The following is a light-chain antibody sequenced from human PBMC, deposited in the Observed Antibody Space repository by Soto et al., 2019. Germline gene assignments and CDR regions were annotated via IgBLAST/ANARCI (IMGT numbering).Light chain of an antibody. J-gene: IGLJ1*01. CDR2: EVS. V-gene: IGLV2-8*01. CDR1: SSSIGTNF. CDR3: SSYAGSNNFV. Sequence: QSVLTQPPSASGTPGQRVSISCSGYSSSIGTNFVYWYQQHPGKAPKLMIYEVSERPSGVPDRFSGSKSSNTASLTVSGLQAEDEADYYCSSYAGSNNFVFGTGTKLTVL.